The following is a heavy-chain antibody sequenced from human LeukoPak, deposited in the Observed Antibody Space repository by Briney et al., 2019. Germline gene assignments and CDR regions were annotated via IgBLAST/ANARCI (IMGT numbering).Heavy chain of an antibody. J-gene: IGHJ4*02. CDR1: GFTFSSYW. CDR3: ARRHSSGWPNFDY. V-gene: IGHV3-7*01. CDR2: IKQDGSEK. Sequence: HPGGSLRLSCAVFGFTFSSYWMSWVRQAPGKGLEWVANIKQDGSEKYYVDSVKGRFTISRDNAKNSLYLQMNSLRAEDTAVYYCARRHSSGWPNFDYWGQGTLVTVSS. D-gene: IGHD6-19*01.